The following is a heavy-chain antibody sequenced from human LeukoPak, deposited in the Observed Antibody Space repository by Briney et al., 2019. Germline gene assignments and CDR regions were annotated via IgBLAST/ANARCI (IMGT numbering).Heavy chain of an antibody. Sequence: ASVKVSCTASGYTFTIYGISWVRQAPGQGLEWMGWISAYNGNTNYAQKLQGRVTMTTDTSTSTAYMELRSLRSDDTAVYYCARDGDSGSYWTYWGQGTLVTVSS. V-gene: IGHV1-18*01. CDR3: ARDGDSGSYWTY. J-gene: IGHJ4*02. CDR2: ISAYNGNT. D-gene: IGHD1-26*01. CDR1: GYTFTIYG.